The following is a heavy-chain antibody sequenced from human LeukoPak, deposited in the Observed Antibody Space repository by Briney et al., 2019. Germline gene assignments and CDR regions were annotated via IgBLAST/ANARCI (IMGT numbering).Heavy chain of an antibody. J-gene: IGHJ6*03. Sequence: GGSLRLSCAASGFTFSSYWMSWVRQAPGKGLGWVANIKQDGSEKYYVDSVKGRFTISRDNAKNSLYLQMNSLRAEDTAVYYCARDAVIGAYYYYYMDVWGKGPTVTVSS. V-gene: IGHV3-7*01. CDR2: IKQDGSEK. CDR3: ARDAVIGAYYYYYMDV. CDR1: GFTFSSYW. D-gene: IGHD2/OR15-2a*01.